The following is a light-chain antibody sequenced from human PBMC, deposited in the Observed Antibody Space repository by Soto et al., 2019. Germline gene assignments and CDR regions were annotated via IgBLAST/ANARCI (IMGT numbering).Light chain of an antibody. CDR1: QSVSSSY. CDR2: GAS. V-gene: IGKV3-20*01. Sequence: EMGLTQSPGTLSVSPGERATLSCRASQSVSSSYLAWYQQKPGQAPRLLIYGASSRATDIPDRFSGSGSGTDFTLTISRLEPEDFEVYYCHQYGRYGITFGQGTRLEI. CDR3: HQYGRYGIT. J-gene: IGKJ5*01.